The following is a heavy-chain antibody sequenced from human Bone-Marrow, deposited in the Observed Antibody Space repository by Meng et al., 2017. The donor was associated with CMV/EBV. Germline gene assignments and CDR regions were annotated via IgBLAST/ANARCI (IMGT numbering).Heavy chain of an antibody. Sequence: GGPLRLSCAASGFPFDDYAMHWVRQAPGKGLEWVSGISWNSGSIGYADSVKGRFTISRDNAKNSLYLQMNSLRAEDTALYYCAKDISSSYYYYGMDVWGQGTTVTVSS. CDR1: GFPFDDYA. CDR3: AKDISSSYYYYGMDV. J-gene: IGHJ6*02. V-gene: IGHV3-9*01. CDR2: ISWNSGSI.